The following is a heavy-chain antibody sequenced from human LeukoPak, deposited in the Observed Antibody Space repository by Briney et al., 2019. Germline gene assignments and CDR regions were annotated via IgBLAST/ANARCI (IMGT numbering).Heavy chain of an antibody. J-gene: IGHJ4*02. Sequence: SETLSLTCAVSGGSISSGGYSWSWIRQPPGKGLEWIGNIYYSGSTNYSPSLKSRVTISVDTSKNQISLRLSSVTAADTAVYYCARERIVAAAYIFDYWGQGTLVTVSS. V-gene: IGHV4-61*08. CDR3: ARERIVAAAYIFDY. CDR1: GGSISSGGYS. D-gene: IGHD6-13*01. CDR2: IYYSGST.